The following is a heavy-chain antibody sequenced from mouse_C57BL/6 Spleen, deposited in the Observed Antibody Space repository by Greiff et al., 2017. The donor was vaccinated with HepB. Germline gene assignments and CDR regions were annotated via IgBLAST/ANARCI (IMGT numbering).Heavy chain of an antibody. CDR3: ARMARTIN. J-gene: IGHJ2*01. CDR1: GFTFSSYG. CDR2: INSNGGST. Sequence: EVMLVESGGGLVQPGGSLKLSCAASGFTFSSYGMSWVRQTPDKRLELVATINSNGGSTYYPDSVKGRFTISRDNAKHTLYLQMSSLKSEDTAMYYCARMARTINWGQGTTLTVAS. V-gene: IGHV5-6-3*01.